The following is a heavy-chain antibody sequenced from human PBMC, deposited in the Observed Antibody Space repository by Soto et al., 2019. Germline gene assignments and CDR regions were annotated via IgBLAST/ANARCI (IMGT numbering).Heavy chain of an antibody. J-gene: IGHJ4*02. D-gene: IGHD5-18*01. CDR2: ISSGSSI. Sequence: GGSLRLSCAASGFTFSSYSMNWFRQAPGKGLEWVSYISSGSSIYYADSVKGRFTISRDNAKNSLYLQMNSLRDEDTAVYYCARDLGYGLFDYWGQGTLVTVSS. V-gene: IGHV3-48*02. CDR1: GFTFSSYS. CDR3: ARDLGYGLFDY.